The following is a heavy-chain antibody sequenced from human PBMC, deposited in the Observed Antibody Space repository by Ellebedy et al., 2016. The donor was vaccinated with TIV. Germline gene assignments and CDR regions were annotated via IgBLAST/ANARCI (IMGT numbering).Heavy chain of an antibody. V-gene: IGHV3-11*06. D-gene: IGHD3-9*01. Sequence: GESLKISCAASGFTFSDYYMSWIRQAPGKGPEWVSYISSSSSYTNYADSVKGRFTISRDNAKNSLYLQMNSLRAEDTAVYYCARVLAGYFEHYYYGMDVWGQGTTVTVSS. CDR1: GFTFSDYY. J-gene: IGHJ6*02. CDR3: ARVLAGYFEHYYYGMDV. CDR2: ISSSSSYT.